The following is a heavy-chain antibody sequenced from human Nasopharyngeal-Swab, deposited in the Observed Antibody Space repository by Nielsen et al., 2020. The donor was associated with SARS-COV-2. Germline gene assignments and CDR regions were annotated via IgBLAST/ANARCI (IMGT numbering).Heavy chain of an antibody. D-gene: IGHD6-13*01. Sequence: GESLKISCAASGITFSRYWMSWVRQAPGKGLEWVANIKQDGSEKYYVDSVKGRFTISRDNAKNSLYLQMNSLRAEDTAVYYCARGPGSWYSLDYWVQGTLVTVSS. CDR2: IKQDGSEK. J-gene: IGHJ4*02. CDR1: GITFSRYW. V-gene: IGHV3-7*01. CDR3: ARGPGSWYSLDY.